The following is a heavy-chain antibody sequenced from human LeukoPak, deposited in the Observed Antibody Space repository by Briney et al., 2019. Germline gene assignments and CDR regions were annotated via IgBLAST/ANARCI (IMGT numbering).Heavy chain of an antibody. CDR3: TTFVALRAFDV. CDR1: GFTFSDNY. Sequence: GGSLRLSCAASGFTFSDNYMSWIRQAPGKGLEWVSYTSSSGGNVYYADSVKGRFTISRDNAKSSLYLQMNSLTVEDTAVYYCTTFVALRAFDVWGQGTMVTVS. D-gene: IGHD3-10*02. V-gene: IGHV3-11*04. CDR2: TSSSGGNV. J-gene: IGHJ3*01.